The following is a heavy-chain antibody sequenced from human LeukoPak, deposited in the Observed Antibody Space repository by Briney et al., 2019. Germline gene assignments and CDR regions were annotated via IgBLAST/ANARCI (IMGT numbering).Heavy chain of an antibody. J-gene: IGHJ5*02. CDR3: ARGRGLWFGEHNWFDP. Sequence: SETLSLTCTVSGGSISSYYWSWIRQPAGKGLEWIGRIYTSGSTNYNPSLKSRVTMSVDTSKNQFSLKLSSVTAADTAVYYCARGRGLWFGEHNWFDPWGQGTLVTVSS. CDR2: IYTSGST. D-gene: IGHD3-10*01. CDR1: GGSISSYY. V-gene: IGHV4-4*07.